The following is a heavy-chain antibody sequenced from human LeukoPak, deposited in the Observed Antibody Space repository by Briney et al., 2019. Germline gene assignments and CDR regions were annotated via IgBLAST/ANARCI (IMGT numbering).Heavy chain of an antibody. Sequence: ASVKVSCKASGYTFISYGISWVRQAPGQGLEWMGWISAYNGNTNYVQKLQGRVTMTTDTSTSTAYMELRSLRSDDTAVYYCARVPLYSGSHRGMDVWGQGTTVTVSS. CDR1: GYTFISYG. V-gene: IGHV1-18*01. J-gene: IGHJ6*02. CDR3: ARVPLYSGSHRGMDV. D-gene: IGHD1-26*01. CDR2: ISAYNGNT.